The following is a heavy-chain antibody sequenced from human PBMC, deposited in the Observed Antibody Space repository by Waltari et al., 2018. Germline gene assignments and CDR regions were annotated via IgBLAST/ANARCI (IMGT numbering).Heavy chain of an antibody. CDR3: ARPYCSGGSCYYYYGMDV. V-gene: IGHV1-69*01. CDR1: GATFSSYA. Sequence: QVQLVQSGAEVKKPGSSVKVSCKASGATFSSYAIRWVRQAPGQGLEWMGGIIPIFGTANYAQKFQGRVTITADESTSTAYMELSSLRSEDTAVYYCARPYCSGGSCYYYYGMDVWGQGTTVTVSS. CDR2: IIPIFGTA. D-gene: IGHD2-15*01. J-gene: IGHJ6*02.